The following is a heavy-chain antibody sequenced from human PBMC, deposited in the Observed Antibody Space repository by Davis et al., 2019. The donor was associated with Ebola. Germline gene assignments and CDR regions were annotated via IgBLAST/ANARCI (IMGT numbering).Heavy chain of an antibody. CDR3: ARVGGGYSYDYVDY. CDR1: GFTFSTYA. Sequence: GGSLRLSCAASGFTFSTYAMHWIRQAPGKGLEYVSAINSNGGSTYYANSVKGRFTISRDNSKNTLYLQMGSLRTEDMAVYYCARVGGGYSYDYVDYWGQGTLVTVSS. V-gene: IGHV3-64*01. CDR2: INSNGGST. J-gene: IGHJ4*02. D-gene: IGHD5-18*01.